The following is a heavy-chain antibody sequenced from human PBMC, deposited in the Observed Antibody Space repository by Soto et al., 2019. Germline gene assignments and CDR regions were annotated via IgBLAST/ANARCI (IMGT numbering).Heavy chain of an antibody. CDR1: GGSFSGYY. CDR3: ARGELVVPAAYYFDY. CDR2: INHSGST. D-gene: IGHD2-2*01. J-gene: IGHJ4*02. V-gene: IGHV4-34*01. Sequence: QVQLQQWGAGLLKPSETLSLTCAVYGGSFSGYYWSWIRQPPGKGLEWIGEINHSGSTNYNPSLKSRATIAVDTSKNQFSLKLSSVTAADTAVYYCARGELVVPAAYYFDYWGQGTLVTVSS.